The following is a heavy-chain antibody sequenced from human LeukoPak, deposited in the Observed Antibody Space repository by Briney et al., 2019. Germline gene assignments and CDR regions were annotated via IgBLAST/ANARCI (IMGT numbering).Heavy chain of an antibody. CDR1: GGSISSYY. CDR2: IYYSGST. V-gene: IGHV4-59*12. CDR3: ARDPELYYYDSSGYFDY. D-gene: IGHD3-22*01. J-gene: IGHJ4*02. Sequence: SETLSLTCTVSGGSISSYYWSWIRQPPGKGLEWIGYIYYSGSTNYNPSLKSRVTISVDTSKNQFSLKLSSVTAADTAVYYCARDPELYYYDSSGYFDYWGQGTLVTVSS.